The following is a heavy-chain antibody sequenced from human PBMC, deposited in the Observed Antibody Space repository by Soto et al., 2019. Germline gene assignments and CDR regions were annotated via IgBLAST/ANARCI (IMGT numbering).Heavy chain of an antibody. D-gene: IGHD3-3*01. CDR3: AKVGPLKIFGVAPYYYYGMDV. CDR2: ISYDGSNK. CDR1: GLTFSIYG. J-gene: IGHJ6*02. V-gene: IGHV3-30*18. Sequence: GGSLRLSCAASGLTFSIYGMHCVRQAPGKGLEWVAVISYDGSNKYYADSVKGRFTISRDNSKNTLYLQMNSLRAEDTAVYYCAKVGPLKIFGVAPYYYYGMDVCGQGTTVTVSS.